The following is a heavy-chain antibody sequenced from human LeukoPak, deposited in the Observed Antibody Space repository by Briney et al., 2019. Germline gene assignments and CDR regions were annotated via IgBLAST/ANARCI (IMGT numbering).Heavy chain of an antibody. CDR3: AKVAAAAGLDF. Sequence: GGSLSLSCAASGFTFSSYAMTWVRQAPGKGLEWVSTISISGRDTYYADSVKGRFTISRDNSQNTLFLQMNSLRAEDTAVYYCAKVAAAAGLDFWGQGTLVTVSS. V-gene: IGHV3-23*01. D-gene: IGHD6-13*01. CDR1: GFTFSSYA. CDR2: ISISGRDT. J-gene: IGHJ4*02.